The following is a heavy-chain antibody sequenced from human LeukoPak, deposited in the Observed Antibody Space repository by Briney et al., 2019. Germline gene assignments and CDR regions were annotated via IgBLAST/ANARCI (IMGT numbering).Heavy chain of an antibody. Sequence: ASVKVSCKVSGYTLTELSMHWVRQAPGKGLEWMGGFNPEDGETIYAQKFQGRVTMTEDTSTDTAYMELSSLRSEDTAVYYCATGELLDYGMDVWGQGTTVTVSS. V-gene: IGHV1-24*01. CDR2: FNPEDGET. D-gene: IGHD1-7*01. CDR3: ATGELLDYGMDV. J-gene: IGHJ6*02. CDR1: GYTLTELS.